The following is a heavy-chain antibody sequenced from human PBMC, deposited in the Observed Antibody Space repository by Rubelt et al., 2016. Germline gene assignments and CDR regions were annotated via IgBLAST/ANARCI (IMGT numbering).Heavy chain of an antibody. V-gene: IGHV3-21*01. D-gene: IGHD5-24*01. CDR3: ARDFPSFEMATINAGKWFDP. CDR2: ISSSSSYI. J-gene: IGHJ5*02. Sequence: GKGLEWVSSISSSSSYIYYADSVKGRFTISRDNAKNSLYLQMNSLRAEDTAVYYCARDFPSFEMATINAGKWFDPWGQGTLVTVSS.